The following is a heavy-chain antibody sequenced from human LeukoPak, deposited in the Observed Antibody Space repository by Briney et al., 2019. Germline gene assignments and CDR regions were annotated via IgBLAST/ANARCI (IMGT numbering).Heavy chain of an antibody. CDR3: ARASQVVGLDY. CDR2: INTNTGNP. J-gene: IGHJ4*02. D-gene: IGHD1-26*01. CDR1: GYSFTAHH. V-gene: IGHV7-4-1*02. Sequence: GASVKVSCKASGYSFTAHHIHWVRQAPGQGLEWMGWINTNTGNPTYAQGFTGRFVFSLDTSVSTAYLQISSLKAEDTAVYYCARASQVVGLDYWGQGTLVTVSS.